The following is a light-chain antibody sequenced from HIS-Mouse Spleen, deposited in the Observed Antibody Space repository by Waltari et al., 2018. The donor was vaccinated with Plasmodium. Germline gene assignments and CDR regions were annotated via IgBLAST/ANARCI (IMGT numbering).Light chain of an antibody. Sequence: SYELTQPPSVSVYPGQTARITCTGDALPHQYAYLYQQKPGQAPVLVIYKDSERPSGIPERFSGSSSGTTVTLTISGVQAEDEADYYCQSADSSGTYRVFGGGTKLTVL. CDR3: QSADSSGTYRV. J-gene: IGLJ2*01. CDR2: KDS. CDR1: ALPHQY. V-gene: IGLV3-25*03.